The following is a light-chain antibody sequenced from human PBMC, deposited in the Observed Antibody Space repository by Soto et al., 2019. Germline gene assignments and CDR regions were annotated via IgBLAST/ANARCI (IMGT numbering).Light chain of an antibody. CDR3: QQYGSSPPWT. V-gene: IGKV3-20*01. CDR2: GAS. CDR1: QSVSSSY. Sequence: EILLTQSAGTLSLSPGERATLSCRASQSVSSSYLAWYQQKPGQAPRLLIYGASSRATGIPDRFSGSGSGTDFTLNISRLEPEDFAVYYCQQYGSSPPWTFGQGTKVHIK. J-gene: IGKJ1*01.